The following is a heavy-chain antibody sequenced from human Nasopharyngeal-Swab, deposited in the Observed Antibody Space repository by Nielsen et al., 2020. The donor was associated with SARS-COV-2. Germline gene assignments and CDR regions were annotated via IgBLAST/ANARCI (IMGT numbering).Heavy chain of an antibody. CDR2: ISYDGSNK. J-gene: IGHJ6*02. CDR1: GFTFSSYA. V-gene: IGHV3-30*04. D-gene: IGHD1-26*01. Sequence: GGSLRLSCAASGFTFSSYAMHWVRQAPGKGLEWMTLISYDGSNKYYADSVKGRFTISRDNSQNTLYLQMNSLRSEDTAVYYCARAELRPNPYYYYYGMDVWGQGTTVTVSS. CDR3: ARAELRPNPYYYYYGMDV.